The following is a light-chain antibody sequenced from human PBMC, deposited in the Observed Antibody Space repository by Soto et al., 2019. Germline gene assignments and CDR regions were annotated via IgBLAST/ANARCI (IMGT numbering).Light chain of an antibody. CDR3: QQYYSSPLT. CDR2: WAS. Sequence: DIVMTQSPDSLAVSLGERATINCKSSQSVLHSSNNKNYLAWYQQKPGQSPKMLISWASTRDFGVPDRFRGSGSGTDFTLTISSLQAEDVAVYYCQQYYSSPLTFGRGTKLEI. CDR1: QSVLHSSNNKNY. V-gene: IGKV4-1*01. J-gene: IGKJ2*01.